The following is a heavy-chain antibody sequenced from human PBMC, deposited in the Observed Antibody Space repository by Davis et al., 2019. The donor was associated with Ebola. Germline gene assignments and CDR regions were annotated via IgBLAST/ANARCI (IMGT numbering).Heavy chain of an antibody. CDR1: GFTFSSYS. V-gene: IGHV3-21*05. Sequence: GGSLRLSCAASGFTFSSYSMNWVRQAPGKGLEWVSYISSSSSYTNYADSVKGRFTISRDNAKNSLYLQMSSLRAEDTAVYYCARDLPGGDWYFDLWGRGTLVTVSS. J-gene: IGHJ2*01. CDR3: ARDLPGGDWYFDL. D-gene: IGHD1-14*01. CDR2: ISSSSSYT.